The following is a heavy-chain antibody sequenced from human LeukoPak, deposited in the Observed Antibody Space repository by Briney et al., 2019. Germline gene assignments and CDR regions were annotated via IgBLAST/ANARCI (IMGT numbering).Heavy chain of an antibody. CDR3: ARGYVETAMVSLPFDY. V-gene: IGHV4-34*01. CDR2: INHSGST. Sequence: SETLSLTCAVYDGSLSGYYWSWIRQPPGKGLEWIGEINHSGSTDYSPSLKSRVTISVDTSKNQFSLKLSSVTAADTAVYYCARGYVETAMVSLPFDYWGQGTLVTVSS. CDR1: DGSLSGYY. J-gene: IGHJ4*02. D-gene: IGHD5-18*01.